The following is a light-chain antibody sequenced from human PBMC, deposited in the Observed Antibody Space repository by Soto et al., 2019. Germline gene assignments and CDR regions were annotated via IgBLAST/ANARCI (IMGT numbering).Light chain of an antibody. J-gene: IGLJ1*01. Sequence: QSVLAQPASVSGSPGQSITISCTGTSSDVGGYNYVSWYQHHPGKAPKLMIYDVNFRPAGVSNRFSGSKSGNTASLTISGLQTEDEADYYCSSYTTSNTRQIVFGTGTKLTVL. CDR1: SSDVGGYNY. CDR3: SSYTTSNTRQIV. V-gene: IGLV2-14*03. CDR2: DVN.